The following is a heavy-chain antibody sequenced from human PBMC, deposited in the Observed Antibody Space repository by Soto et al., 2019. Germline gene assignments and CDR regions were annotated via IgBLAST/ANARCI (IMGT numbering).Heavy chain of an antibody. Sequence: QLQLQESGSGLVKPSQTLSLTCAVSGGSISSGGYSWSWIRQPPGQGLEWIGYIYHSGSTYYNPSLKSRLNISLDKYKNQFSLKLTSVTAADTAVYYCAREVSYYDFWSGYSYWSFDLWGRGTLVTVSS. D-gene: IGHD3-3*01. CDR3: AREVSYYDFWSGYSYWSFDL. CDR1: GGSISSGGYS. J-gene: IGHJ2*01. CDR2: IYHSGST. V-gene: IGHV4-30-2*01.